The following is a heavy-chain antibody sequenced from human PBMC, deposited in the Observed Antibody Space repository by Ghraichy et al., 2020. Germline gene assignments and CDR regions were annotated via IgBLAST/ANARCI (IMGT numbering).Heavy chain of an antibody. CDR1: GFNFDNYW. Sequence: GESLNISCAASGFNFDNYWMSWVRQTPGKGLEWVANIKQDGSDKNYVDSVKGRFTISRDNAKNSLYLQMNSLRVDDTAVYYCAGGGGWTFENWGQGTLVTVSS. J-gene: IGHJ4*02. V-gene: IGHV3-7*03. D-gene: IGHD6-19*01. CDR3: AGGGGWTFEN. CDR2: IKQDGSDK.